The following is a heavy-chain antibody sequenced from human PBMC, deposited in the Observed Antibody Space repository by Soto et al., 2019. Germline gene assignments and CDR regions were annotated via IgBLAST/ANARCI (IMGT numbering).Heavy chain of an antibody. Sequence: PQTNTVEDGNIGDYYWSWISQPPGKGLEWIGEINHSGSTNYNPSLKSRVTISVDTSKNQFSLKLSSVTAADTAVYYCARGPKIPAAGYFFAFLGQGTLVTVSS. J-gene: IGHJ4*02. CDR1: DGNIGDYY. V-gene: IGHV4-34*01. D-gene: IGHD6-13*01. CDR3: ARGPKIPAAGYFFAF. CDR2: INHSGST.